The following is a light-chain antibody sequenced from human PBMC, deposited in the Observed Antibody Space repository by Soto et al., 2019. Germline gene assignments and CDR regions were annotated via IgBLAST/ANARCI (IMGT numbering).Light chain of an antibody. CDR3: SSYTSSSTYV. Sequence: VLTQPASVSGSPGQSITISCTGTSSDVGTYNYVSWYQLHPGKAPKLMVYEVSNRPSGVSNRFSGSKSGNTASLTISGLQAEDEADYHCSSYTSSSTYVFGTGTKVTVL. J-gene: IGLJ1*01. CDR2: EVS. CDR1: SSDVGTYNY. V-gene: IGLV2-14*01.